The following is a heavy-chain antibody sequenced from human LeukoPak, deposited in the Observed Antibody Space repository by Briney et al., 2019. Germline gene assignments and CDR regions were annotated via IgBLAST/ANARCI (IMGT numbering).Heavy chain of an antibody. CDR1: SGSISTYY. Sequence: PSETLSLTCTVSSGSISTYYWSWIRQPPGKRLEWIGFIHYTGSTNCNPSLKSRVTISVDTSKNQFSLKLNSVTAADTAVYFCARSSGSRYYIDYWGQGALVTVSS. J-gene: IGHJ4*02. V-gene: IGHV4-59*01. CDR3: ARSSGSRYYIDY. D-gene: IGHD1-26*01. CDR2: IHYTGST.